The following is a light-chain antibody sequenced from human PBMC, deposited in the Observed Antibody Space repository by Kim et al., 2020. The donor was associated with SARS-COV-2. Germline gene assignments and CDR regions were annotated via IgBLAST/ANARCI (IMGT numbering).Light chain of an antibody. CDR3: QQYFAFPYT. CDR1: QSIIYSPSNTNY. CDR2: WSS. Sequence: RCTRNCKSSQSIIYSPSNTNYLAWYQQRPRQPPKSLIYWSSTRESGVPGRFSGSGSGTDFTLIISSLQPEDVAVYYCQQYFAFPYTFGQGTKLEI. V-gene: IGKV4-1*01. J-gene: IGKJ2*01.